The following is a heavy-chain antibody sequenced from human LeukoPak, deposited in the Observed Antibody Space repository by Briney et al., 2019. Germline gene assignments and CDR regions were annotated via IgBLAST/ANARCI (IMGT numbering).Heavy chain of an antibody. V-gene: IGHV3-74*01. Sequence: GWSLRLSCVASGFTFSSYWMHWVRQAPGKGLEWVSRIDFETDTTTYAGSVKGRFTISRDNTKNTLYLQMDSLRDEDAAVYYCVRAGSGFDYWGQGTLVTVTS. CDR2: IDFETDTT. D-gene: IGHD2-15*01. CDR1: GFTFSSYW. J-gene: IGHJ4*02. CDR3: VRAGSGFDY.